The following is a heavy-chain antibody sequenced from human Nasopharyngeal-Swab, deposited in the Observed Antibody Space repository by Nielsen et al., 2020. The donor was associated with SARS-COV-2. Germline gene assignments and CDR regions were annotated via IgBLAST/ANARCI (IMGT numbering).Heavy chain of an antibody. CDR3: AREGLEQRVFDY. Sequence: GESLKISCAASGFTFSSYDMHWVRQATGKGLEWVSAIGTAGDTHYPGSVKGRFTISRENAKNSLYLQMNSLRAGDTAVYYCAREGLEQRVFDYWGQGTLVTVSS. J-gene: IGHJ4*02. V-gene: IGHV3-13*04. CDR2: IGTAGDT. D-gene: IGHD1/OR15-1a*01. CDR1: GFTFSSYD.